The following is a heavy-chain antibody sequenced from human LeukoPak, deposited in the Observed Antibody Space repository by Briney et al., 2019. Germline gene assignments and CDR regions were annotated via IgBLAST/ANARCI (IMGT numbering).Heavy chain of an antibody. CDR1: GFTFSSYA. CDR2: ISGSGGGT. J-gene: IGHJ6*03. Sequence: PGGALRLSYAASGFTFSSYAMSWVRQAPGKGLAWVSAISGSGGGTYYADSVRGRFTISRDNSKNTLYLQMNSLRAEDTAVYYCAREWSSSWYYYCYYMDVWGKGTTVTVSS. CDR3: AREWSSSWYYYCYYMDV. D-gene: IGHD6-13*01. V-gene: IGHV3-23*01.